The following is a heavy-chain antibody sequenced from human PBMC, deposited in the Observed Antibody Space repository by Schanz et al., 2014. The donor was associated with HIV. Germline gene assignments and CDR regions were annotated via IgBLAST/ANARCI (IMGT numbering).Heavy chain of an antibody. CDR2: IWYDGSNK. Sequence: QVQLVESGGGVVQPGRSLRLSCAASGFSFSTYGMHWVRQAPGKGLEWVAVIWYDGSNKYYADSVKGRFTISRDNSKNTLYLQMNSLRAEDTAVYYCARGLSFQNNWNYVYWGQGTLVTVSS. D-gene: IGHD1-7*01. CDR1: GFSFSTYG. J-gene: IGHJ4*02. V-gene: IGHV3-33*01. CDR3: ARGLSFQNNWNYVY.